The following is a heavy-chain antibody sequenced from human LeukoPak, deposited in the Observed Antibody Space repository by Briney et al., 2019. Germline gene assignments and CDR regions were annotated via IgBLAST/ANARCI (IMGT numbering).Heavy chain of an antibody. CDR2: IKTKTDGETR. J-gene: IGHJ3*02. CDR3: TTNDAFDI. V-gene: IGHV3-15*01. CDR1: GFTFNNAW. Sequence: GGSLRLSCAAYGFTFNNAWMNWVRQAPGKGLEWVGRIKTKTDGETRDYAAPVKDRFTISREDSKNTLYLQMNSLKTDDTAVYYCTTNDAFDIWGRGTMVTVSS.